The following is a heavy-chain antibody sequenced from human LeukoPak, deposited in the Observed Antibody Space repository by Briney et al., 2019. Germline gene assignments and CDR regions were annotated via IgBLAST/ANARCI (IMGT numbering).Heavy chain of an antibody. CDR3: ARGGRRRGYSYGLDY. Sequence: ASVKVSCKASGYTFTSYGISWVRQAPGQGLEWMGWMNPNSGNTGYAQKFQGRVTMTRNTSISTAYMELSSLRSEDTAVYYCARGGRRRGYSYGLDYWGQGTLVTVSS. CDR2: MNPNSGNT. D-gene: IGHD5-18*01. CDR1: GYTFTSYG. V-gene: IGHV1-8*02. J-gene: IGHJ4*02.